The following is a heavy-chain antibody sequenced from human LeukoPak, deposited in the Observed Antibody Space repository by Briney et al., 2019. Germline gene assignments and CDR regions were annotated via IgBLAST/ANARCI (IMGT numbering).Heavy chain of an antibody. Sequence: GGSLRLSCAASGLTFSNFWLTWVRQAPGKGLEWVATINQDGGEKYYVDSVKGRFIISRDNARNSLYLQMGSLKAEETAVYSCVRGHLWLENWGQGTLVTVSS. D-gene: IGHD3-3*02. CDR2: INQDGGEK. J-gene: IGHJ4*02. V-gene: IGHV3-7*03. CDR1: GLTFSNFW. CDR3: VRGHLWLEN.